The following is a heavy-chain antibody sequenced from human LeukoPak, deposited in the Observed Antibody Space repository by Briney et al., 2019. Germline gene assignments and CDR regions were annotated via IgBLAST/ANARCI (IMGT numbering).Heavy chain of an antibody. CDR3: ARDYGGSSPFDY. D-gene: IGHD4-23*01. J-gene: IGHJ4*02. V-gene: IGHV3-30*04. Sequence: PGGSLRPSCAASGFTFSSYAMHWVRQAPGKGLEWVAVISYDGSNKYYADSVKGRFTISRDNSKNTLYLQMNSLRAEDTADYYCARDYGGSSPFDYWGQGTLVTVSS. CDR2: ISYDGSNK. CDR1: GFTFSSYA.